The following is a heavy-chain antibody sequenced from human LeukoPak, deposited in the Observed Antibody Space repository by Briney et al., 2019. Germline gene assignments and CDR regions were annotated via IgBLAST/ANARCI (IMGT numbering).Heavy chain of an antibody. V-gene: IGHV3-7*01. CDR3: ARGCSSTSCLNWFDP. CDR2: IKQDGSEK. D-gene: IGHD2-2*01. J-gene: IGHJ5*02. Sequence: GGSLRLSCAASGFTFSSYWMSWVRQAPGKGLEWVANIKQDGSEKYYVDSVKGRFTISRDNAKNSLYLQMNSLRAEDTAVYYCARGCSSTSCLNWFDPWGQGTLVTVSS. CDR1: GFTFSSYW.